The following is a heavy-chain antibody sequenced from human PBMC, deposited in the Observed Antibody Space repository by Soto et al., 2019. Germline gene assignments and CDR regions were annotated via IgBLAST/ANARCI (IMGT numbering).Heavy chain of an antibody. V-gene: IGHV3-23*01. CDR3: AKGVDTAMATPTYYYYYGMDV. CDR2: ISGSGGST. CDR1: GFTFSSYA. D-gene: IGHD5-18*01. Sequence: GGSLRLSCAASGFTFSSYAMSWVRQAPGKGLEWVSAISGSGGSTYYADSVKGRFTISRDNSKNTLYLQMNSLRAEDTAVYYCAKGVDTAMATPTYYYYYGMDVWGQGTTVTVSS. J-gene: IGHJ6*02.